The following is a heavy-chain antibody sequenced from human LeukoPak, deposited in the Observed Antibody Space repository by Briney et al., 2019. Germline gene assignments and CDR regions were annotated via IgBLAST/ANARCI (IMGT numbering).Heavy chain of an antibody. D-gene: IGHD6-6*01. CDR3: VRSSSSIFDY. CDR2: IYHTGST. J-gene: IGHJ4*02. V-gene: IGHV4-38-2*02. CDR1: GYSISSGYY. Sequence: SETLSLTCTASGYSISSGYYWGWIRQPPGKGLEWIVNIYHTGSTYYNPSLKSRVTISVDTSKNQFSLKLSSVTAADTAVYYCVRSSSSIFDYWGQGTLVTVSS.